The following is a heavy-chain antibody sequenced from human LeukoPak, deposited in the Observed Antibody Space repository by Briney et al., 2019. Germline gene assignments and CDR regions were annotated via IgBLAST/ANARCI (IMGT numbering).Heavy chain of an antibody. J-gene: IGHJ4*02. D-gene: IGHD6-19*01. CDR2: ISGGSSYI. CDR3: ARRSIAVAGPFDY. V-gene: IGHV3-21*01. Sequence: GGSLRLSCAASGFTFSNHGMNWVRQAPGKGLEWVSSISGGSSYIYYADSVKGRFTISRDNAKNSLYLQMNSLRAEDTALYYCARRSIAVAGPFDYWGQGTLVTVSS. CDR1: GFTFSNHG.